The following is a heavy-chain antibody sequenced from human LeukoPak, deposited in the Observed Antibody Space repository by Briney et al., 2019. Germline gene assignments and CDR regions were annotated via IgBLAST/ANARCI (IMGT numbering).Heavy chain of an antibody. CDR3: ARLTRYAGDP. J-gene: IGHJ5*02. CDR1: GFTFSSYT. Sequence: GGSLRLSCAASGFTFSSYTMNWVRQAPGKGLEWVSYISSSSSTIYYADSVKGRFTVSRDNAKNSLYLQMNSLRAEDTAVYYCARLTRYAGDPWGQGTLVIVSS. D-gene: IGHD3-9*01. CDR2: ISSSSSTI. V-gene: IGHV3-48*04.